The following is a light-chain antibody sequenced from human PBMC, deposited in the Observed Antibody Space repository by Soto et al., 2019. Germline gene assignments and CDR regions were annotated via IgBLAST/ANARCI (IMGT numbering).Light chain of an antibody. J-gene: IGLJ3*02. V-gene: IGLV2-14*01. CDR1: NSDVGGYNY. CDR2: EVN. Sequence: QSALTQPASVSGSPGQSITIPCTGTNSDVGGYNYVSWYQQHPGRAPKLMIFEVNNRPSGVSDRFSGSKSGNTASLTISGLQAEDEADYYCSSYTSSSTVVFGGGTKLTVL. CDR3: SSYTSSSTVV.